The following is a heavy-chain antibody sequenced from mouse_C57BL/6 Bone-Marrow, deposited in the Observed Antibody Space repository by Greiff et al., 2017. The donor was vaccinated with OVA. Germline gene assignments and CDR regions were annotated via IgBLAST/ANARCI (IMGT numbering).Heavy chain of an antibody. Sequence: VQLQQSGPELVKPGASVKISCKASGYSFTGYYMNWVKQSPEKSLEWIGEINPSTGGTTYNQKFKAKATLTVDKSSSTAYMQLKSLTSEDSAVDYCANYGSRRGYFDYWGQGTTLTVSS. CDR2: INPSTGGT. CDR1: GYSFTGYY. V-gene: IGHV1-42*01. D-gene: IGHD1-1*01. J-gene: IGHJ2*01. CDR3: ANYGSRRGYFDY.